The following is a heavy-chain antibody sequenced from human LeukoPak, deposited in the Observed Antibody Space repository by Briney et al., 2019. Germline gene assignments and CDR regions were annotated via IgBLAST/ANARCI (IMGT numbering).Heavy chain of an antibody. V-gene: IGHV3-21*01. Sequence: GGSLRLSCAASGFSFSDYYMHWVRQAPGKGLEWVSAISSSSSYIYYADSVKGRFTISRDNAENSVYLQMHGLRAEDTAVYFCARGDHKATITGLDSWGQGTLVTVSS. CDR2: ISSSSSYI. CDR1: GFSFSDYY. CDR3: ARGDHKATITGLDS. J-gene: IGHJ4*02. D-gene: IGHD5-24*01.